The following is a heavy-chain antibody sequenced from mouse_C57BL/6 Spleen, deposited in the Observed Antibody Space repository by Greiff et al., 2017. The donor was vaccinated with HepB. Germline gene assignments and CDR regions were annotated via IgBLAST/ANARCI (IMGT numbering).Heavy chain of an antibody. D-gene: IGHD2-5*01. J-gene: IGHJ1*03. CDR3: ARRAYYSNPSEYFDV. V-gene: IGHV1-42*01. CDR1: GYSFTGYY. CDR2: INPSTGGT. Sequence: EVKLVESGPELVKPGASVKISCKASGYSFTGYYMNWVKQSPEKSLEWIGEINPSTGGTTYNQKFKAKATLTVDKSSSTAYMQLKSLTSEDSAVYYCARRAYYSNPSEYFDVWGTGTTVTVSS.